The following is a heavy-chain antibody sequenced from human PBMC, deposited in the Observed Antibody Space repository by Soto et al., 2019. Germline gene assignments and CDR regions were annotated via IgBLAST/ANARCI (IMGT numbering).Heavy chain of an antibody. CDR2: IYHSGST. CDR3: ARGRFLEWLGGIDWLDP. J-gene: IGHJ5*02. V-gene: IGHV4-30-2*01. D-gene: IGHD3-3*01. CDR1: GGSISSGGYS. Sequence: PSETLSLTCAVSGGSISSGGYSWRWIRQPPGKGLEWIGYIYHSGSTYYNPSLKSRVTISVDRSKNQFSLKLSSVTAADTAVYYCARGRFLEWLGGIDWLDPWGQGTLVTVSS.